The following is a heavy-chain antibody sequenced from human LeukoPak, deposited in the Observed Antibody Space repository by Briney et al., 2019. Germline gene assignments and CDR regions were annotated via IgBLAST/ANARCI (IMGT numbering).Heavy chain of an antibody. J-gene: IGHJ5*02. CDR3: ARVSGNDYYDSSGYYILYNWFDP. D-gene: IGHD3-22*01. CDR2: IYYSGST. Sequence: SETLSLTCTVSGGSISSYYWSWIRQPPGKGLEWIGYIYYSGSTNYNPPLKSRVTISVDTSKNQFSLKLSSVTAADTAVYYCARVSGNDYYDSSGYYILYNWFDPWGQGTLVTASS. CDR1: GGSISSYY. V-gene: IGHV4-59*01.